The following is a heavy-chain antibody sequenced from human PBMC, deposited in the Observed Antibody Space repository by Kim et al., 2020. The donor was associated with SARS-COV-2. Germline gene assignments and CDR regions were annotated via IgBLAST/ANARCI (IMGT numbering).Heavy chain of an antibody. J-gene: IGHJ5*02. CDR1: GGSFSGYY. CDR3: ARGRKWFGEWWFDP. Sequence: SETLSLTCAVYGGSFSGYYWSWIRQPPGKGLEWIGEINHSGSTNYNPSLKSRVTISVDTSKNQFSLKLSSVTAADTAVYYCARGRKWFGEWWFDPWGQGTLVTVSS. CDR2: INHSGST. D-gene: IGHD3-10*01. V-gene: IGHV4-34*01.